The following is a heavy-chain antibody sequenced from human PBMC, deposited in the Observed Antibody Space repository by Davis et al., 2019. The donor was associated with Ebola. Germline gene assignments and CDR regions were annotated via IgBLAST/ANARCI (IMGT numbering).Heavy chain of an antibody. V-gene: IGHV1-18*01. CDR1: GYTFNSHG. J-gene: IGHJ4*02. Sequence: AASVKVSCKASGYTFNSHGISWVRQAPGQGLEWMGWISAYNGNTNYAQKLQGRVTMTTDTSTSTAYMELRSLRSDDTAVYYCARDRYNWNDFDYWGQGTLVTVSS. CDR3: ARDRYNWNDFDY. D-gene: IGHD1-20*01. CDR2: ISAYNGNT.